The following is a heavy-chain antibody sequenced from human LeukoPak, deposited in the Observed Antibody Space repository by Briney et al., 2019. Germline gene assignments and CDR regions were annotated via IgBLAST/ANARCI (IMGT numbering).Heavy chain of an antibody. CDR1: GGSFSGYY. CDR2: INHSGST. Sequence: PSETLSLTCAVYGGSFSGYYWSWIRQPPGKGLEWIGEINHSGSTNYNPSLKSRVTISVDTSKNQFSLKLSSVTAADTAVYYCARRAGGGVYYFDYWGQGTLVTVSS. D-gene: IGHD2-8*01. J-gene: IGHJ4*02. CDR3: ARRAGGGVYYFDY. V-gene: IGHV4-34*01.